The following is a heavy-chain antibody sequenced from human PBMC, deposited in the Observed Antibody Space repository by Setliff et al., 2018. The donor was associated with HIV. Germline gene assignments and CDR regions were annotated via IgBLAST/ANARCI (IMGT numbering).Heavy chain of an antibody. J-gene: IGHJ6*03. CDR3: ARTKDCSNTSCPGTHYYYYMDV. CDR1: GGSMASYQ. V-gene: IGHV4-59*08. CDR2: IYYSGS. D-gene: IGHD2-2*01. Sequence: ETLSLTCNVSGGSMASYQWGWIRQPPGKGLEWIGTIYYSGSKSRVTISVDTSQNQFSLKLSSVTAADTAVYYCARTKDCSNTSCPGTHYYYYMDVWGKGTTVTVSS.